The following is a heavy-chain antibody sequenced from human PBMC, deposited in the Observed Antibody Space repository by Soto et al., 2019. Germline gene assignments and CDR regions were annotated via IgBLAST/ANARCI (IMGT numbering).Heavy chain of an antibody. J-gene: IGHJ4*02. D-gene: IGHD6-6*01. CDR3: AGPALAAQHFDY. Sequence: SEPLSLTGTVYGGSISSSSYYWGWIRQPPGKGLEWIGSIYYSGSTYYNPSLKSRVTISVDTSKNQFSLKLSSVTAADTAVYYCAGPALAAQHFDYWGQGTLVTVSS. CDR1: GGSISSSSYY. CDR2: IYYSGST. V-gene: IGHV4-39*01.